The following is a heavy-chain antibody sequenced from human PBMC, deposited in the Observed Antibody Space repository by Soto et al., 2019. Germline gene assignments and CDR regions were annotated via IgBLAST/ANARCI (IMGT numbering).Heavy chain of an antibody. CDR3: ARRTEATETLHY. D-gene: IGHD6-25*01. J-gene: IGHJ4*02. CDR1: AGSTSSYY. Sequence: SQTLSLTCTVSAGSTSSYYWSWIRQPPGKGLEWIGYIYYSGSTNYNPSLKSRVTISVDTSKNHFSLTVTSVTAADTAVYYCARRTEATETLHYWGQGTLDTVSS. V-gene: IGHV4-59*08. CDR2: IYYSGST.